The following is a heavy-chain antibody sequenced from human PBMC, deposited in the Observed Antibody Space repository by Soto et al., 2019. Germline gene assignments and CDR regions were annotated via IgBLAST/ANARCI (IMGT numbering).Heavy chain of an antibody. CDR2: INHSGST. J-gene: IGHJ4*02. V-gene: IGHV4-34*01. CDR3: ARGGGVVGAVDY. D-gene: IGHD1-26*01. CDR1: GGSFSGYY. Sequence: SETLSLTCAVYGGSFSGYYWSWIRQPPGKGLEWIGEINHSGSTNYNPSLKSRVTISVDTSKNQFSLKLSSVTAADTAVYYCARGGGVVGAVDYWGQGTLVTVSS.